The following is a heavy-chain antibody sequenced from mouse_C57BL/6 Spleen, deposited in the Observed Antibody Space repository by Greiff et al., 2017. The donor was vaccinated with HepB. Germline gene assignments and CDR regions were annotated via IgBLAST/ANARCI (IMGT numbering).Heavy chain of an antibody. CDR3: ARGEDYYGSSYWYFDV. D-gene: IGHD1-1*01. CDR2: ISDGGSYT. J-gene: IGHJ1*03. CDR1: GFTFSSYA. V-gene: IGHV5-4*03. Sequence: EVMLVESGGGLVKPGGSLKLSCAASGFTFSSYAMSWVRQTPEKRLEWVATISDGGSYTYYPDNVKGRFTISRDNAKNNLYLQMSHLKSEDTAMYYCARGEDYYGSSYWYFDVWGTGTTVTVSS.